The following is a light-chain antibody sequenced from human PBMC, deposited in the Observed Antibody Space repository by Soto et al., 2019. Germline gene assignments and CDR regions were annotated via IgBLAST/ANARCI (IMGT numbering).Light chain of an antibody. V-gene: IGKV1-6*01. Sequence: AIQMTQSPSSLSASVGDRVTITCRASQDIKKDLGWYQQKPGKAPNLLIYAASSLQGGVPSRFSGTGSGTEFTLTISSLQPADFATYYCLQDYAYPLTFGGGTQVEI. CDR3: LQDYAYPLT. J-gene: IGKJ4*01. CDR1: QDIKKD. CDR2: AAS.